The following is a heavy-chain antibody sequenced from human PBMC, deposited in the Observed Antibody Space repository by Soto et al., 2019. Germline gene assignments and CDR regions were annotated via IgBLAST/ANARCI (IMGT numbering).Heavy chain of an antibody. CDR2: INHSGST. CDR3: ARGYRRNFDY. CDR1: GVSFSGYY. D-gene: IGHD3-16*02. J-gene: IGHJ4*02. V-gene: IGHV4-34*01. Sequence: TLALTCAVYGVSFSGYYWSWVRQPPGKGLEWIGEINHSGSTNYNPSLKSRVTISVDTSKNQFSLKLSSVTAADTAVYYCARGYRRNFDYWGQGTLVTVSS.